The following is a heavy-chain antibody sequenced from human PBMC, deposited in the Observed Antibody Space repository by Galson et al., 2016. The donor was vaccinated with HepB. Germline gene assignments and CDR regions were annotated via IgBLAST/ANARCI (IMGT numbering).Heavy chain of an antibody. CDR2: TSWNGNKI. Sequence: SLRLSCAASGFMFDEYAMHWVRQAPGKGLEWVSGTSWNGNKIVYADSVKGRFTISRDNAKNSVDLQMSGVRPEDTAFYYCAKDVARGGQVGYPGNWGQGTLVTVSS. CDR3: AKDVARGGQVGYPGN. V-gene: IGHV3-9*01. J-gene: IGHJ4*02. D-gene: IGHD3-10*01. CDR1: GFMFDEYA.